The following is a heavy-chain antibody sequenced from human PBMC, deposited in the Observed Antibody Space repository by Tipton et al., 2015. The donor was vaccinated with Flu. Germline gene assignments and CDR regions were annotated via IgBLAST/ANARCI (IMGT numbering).Heavy chain of an antibody. J-gene: IGHJ4*02. D-gene: IGHD3-16*01. CDR3: AKDIEGGGSWPDH. CDR1: GFSFEDFA. V-gene: IGHV3-9*01. CDR2: ISWNSANI. Sequence: SLRLSCVASGFSFEDFAMHWVRQAPGKGLEWVSGISWNSANIYYAASVRGRFTISRDNAKRALYLQMNSLRSEDAALYYCAKDIEGGGSWPDHWGQGTLVTVSS.